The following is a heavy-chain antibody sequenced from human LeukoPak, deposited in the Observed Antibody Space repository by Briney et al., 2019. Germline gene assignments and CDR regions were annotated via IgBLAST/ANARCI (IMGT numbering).Heavy chain of an antibody. CDR2: MNPNSGNT. CDR3: ARGRQQLPSGY. J-gene: IGHJ4*02. Sequence: GASVKVSCKASGGTFSSYAISWVRQAPGQGLEWMGWMNPNSGNTGYAQKFQGRVTMTRNTSISTAYMELSSLRSEDTAVYYCARGRQQLPSGYWGQGTLVTVSS. D-gene: IGHD6-13*01. CDR1: GGTFSSYA. V-gene: IGHV1-8*02.